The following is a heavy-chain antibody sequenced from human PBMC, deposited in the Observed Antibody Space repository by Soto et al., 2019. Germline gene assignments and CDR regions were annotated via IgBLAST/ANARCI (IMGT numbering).Heavy chain of an antibody. V-gene: IGHV4-61*01. J-gene: IGHJ6*02. Sequence: SETLSLTCSVSGGSVRSGSYYWTWIRQPPGKGLEWIGYIYQSGTTNYNASLKSRVTISIDTSKNQFSLKLSSVTAADTAVYYCARQTVTIIPHYYYYGMDVWGQGTTVTVSS. CDR3: ARQTVTIIPHYYYYGMDV. CDR2: IYQSGTT. D-gene: IGHD4-17*01. CDR1: GGSVRSGSYY.